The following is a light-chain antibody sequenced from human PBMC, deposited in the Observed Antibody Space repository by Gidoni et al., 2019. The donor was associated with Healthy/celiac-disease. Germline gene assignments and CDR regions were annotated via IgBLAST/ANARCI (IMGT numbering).Light chain of an antibody. CDR1: SSDVGSYNL. Sequence: QSALTQPASVSGSPGQSITISCTGTSSDVGSYNLVSWYQQHPGKAPKLMIYEVSKRPSGVSNRFSGSKSGNTASLTISGLQDEDEADYYCCSYAGSSTFYVVFGGGTKLTVL. V-gene: IGLV2-23*02. J-gene: IGLJ2*01. CDR2: EVS. CDR3: CSYAGSSTFYVV.